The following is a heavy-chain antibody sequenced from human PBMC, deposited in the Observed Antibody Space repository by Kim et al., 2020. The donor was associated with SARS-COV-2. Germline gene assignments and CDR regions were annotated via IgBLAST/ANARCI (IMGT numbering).Heavy chain of an antibody. V-gene: IGHV3-33*01. CDR3: AREVTSVAVYYGIDY. Sequence: GGSLRLSCAASGFTFSSYSMHWVRQAPGKGLEWVSVISYDGSNIYYADSVKGRFTISRDNAKNTLYLQMNSLRAEDTAVYYCAREVTSVAVYYGIDYWGQGTPVTVSS. D-gene: IGHD3-16*01. J-gene: IGHJ4*03. CDR2: ISYDGSNI. CDR1: GFTFSSYS.